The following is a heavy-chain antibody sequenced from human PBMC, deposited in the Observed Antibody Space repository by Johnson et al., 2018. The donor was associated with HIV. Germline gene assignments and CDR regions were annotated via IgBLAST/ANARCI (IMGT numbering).Heavy chain of an antibody. Sequence: QEKLVESGGGVVQPGRSLRLSCVASGFTFSSYGMNWVRQAPGKGLEWVAVISYDGSDKYYADSVKGRLTISRDNSKNTLYLQMNSLRTDHTAVYYCARGYTWNDVSIWGQGTMVTVSS. V-gene: IGHV3-30*03. D-gene: IGHD1-1*01. CDR2: ISYDGSDK. J-gene: IGHJ3*02. CDR1: GFTFSSYG. CDR3: ARGYTWNDVSI.